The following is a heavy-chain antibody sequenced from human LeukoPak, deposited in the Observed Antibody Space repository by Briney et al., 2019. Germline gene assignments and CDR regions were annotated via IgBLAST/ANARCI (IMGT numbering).Heavy chain of an antibody. CDR3: ARENSSGWCGIDWFDP. D-gene: IGHD6-19*01. CDR1: GFTFSSYW. Sequence: QPGGSLRLSCAASGFTFSSYWMSWVRQAPGKGLEWVANIKQDGSEKYYADSVKGRFTISRDNSKNTLYLQMNSLRAEGTAVYYCARENSSGWCGIDWFDPWGQGTLVTVSS. V-gene: IGHV3-7*01. CDR2: IKQDGSEK. J-gene: IGHJ5*02.